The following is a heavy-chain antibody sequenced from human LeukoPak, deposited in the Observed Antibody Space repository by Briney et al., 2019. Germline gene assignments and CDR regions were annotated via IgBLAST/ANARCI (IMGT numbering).Heavy chain of an antibody. CDR2: ISAYNGNT. CDR1: GYTFTSYG. CDR3: ALTWESGSADY. D-gene: IGHD3-10*01. Sequence: ASVKVSCKASGYTFTSYGISWVRQAPGQGLEWMGWISAYNGNTNYAQKLQGRVTMTTDTSTSTAYMELRSLRPDETAVYYCALTWESGSADYWGQGTLVTVSS. V-gene: IGHV1-18*01. J-gene: IGHJ4*02.